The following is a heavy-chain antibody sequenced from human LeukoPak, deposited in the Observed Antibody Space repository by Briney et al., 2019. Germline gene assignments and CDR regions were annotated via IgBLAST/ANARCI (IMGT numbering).Heavy chain of an antibody. CDR2: FDPEDGET. J-gene: IGHJ3*02. D-gene: IGHD4-17*01. CDR1: GYTLTELS. V-gene: IGHV1-24*01. CDR3: ATVTLFMTTVTTDAFDI. Sequence: ASVKVSCKVSGYTLTELSMHWVRQAPGKGLEWMGGFDPEDGETIYAQKFQGRVTMTEDTSTDTAYMELSSLRSEDTAVYYCATVTLFMTTVTTDAFDIWGQGTMVTVSS.